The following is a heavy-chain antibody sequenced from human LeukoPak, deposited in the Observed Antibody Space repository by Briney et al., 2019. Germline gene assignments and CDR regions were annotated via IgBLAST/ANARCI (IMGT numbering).Heavy chain of an antibody. J-gene: IGHJ3*02. V-gene: IGHV3-53*01. CDR2: IYSGGTT. CDR3: ANRISAALDI. D-gene: IGHD3-3*02. Sequence: PGGSLRLSCAVSGFTVSNNYMTWVRQAPGKGLEWVSVIYSGGTTYYAGSVKGRFTISRDNSNNTLYLQMNSLRADDTAVYYCANRISAALDIWGQGTMVTVPS. CDR1: GFTVSNNY.